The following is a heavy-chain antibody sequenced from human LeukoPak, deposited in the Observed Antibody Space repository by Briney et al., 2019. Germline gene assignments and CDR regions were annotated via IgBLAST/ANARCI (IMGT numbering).Heavy chain of an antibody. D-gene: IGHD3-10*01. CDR2: ISGSGGST. CDR1: GFTFSSYA. V-gene: IGHV3-23*01. Sequence: GGSLRLSCAASGFTFSSYAMSWVRQAPGKGLEWVSAISGSGGSTYYADSVKGRFTISRDNSKNTLYLQMNSLRAEDTAVYYCAKDRGVHYYGSERGLFNWFDPWGQGTLVTVSS. CDR3: AKDRGVHYYGSERGLFNWFDP. J-gene: IGHJ5*02.